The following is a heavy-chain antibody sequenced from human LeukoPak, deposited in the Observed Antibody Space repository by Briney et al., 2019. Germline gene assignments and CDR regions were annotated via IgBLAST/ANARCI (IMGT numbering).Heavy chain of an antibody. CDR1: GFTFSSYA. D-gene: IGHD3-22*01. Sequence: QAGGSLRLSCAASGFTFSSYAMSWVRQAPGKGLEWVSAISGSGGSTYYADSVKGRFTVSRDNSKNTLYLQMNSLRAEDTAVYHCAKAYYYDSSGYYYYYYYMDVWGKGTTVTVSS. V-gene: IGHV3-23*01. CDR2: ISGSGGST. J-gene: IGHJ6*03. CDR3: AKAYYYDSSGYYYYYYYMDV.